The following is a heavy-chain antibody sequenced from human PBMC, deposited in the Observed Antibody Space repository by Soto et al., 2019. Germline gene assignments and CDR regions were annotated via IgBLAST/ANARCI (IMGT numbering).Heavy chain of an antibody. J-gene: IGHJ4*02. CDR2: IKSKTDGGTT. V-gene: IGHV3-15*01. D-gene: IGHD3-22*01. Sequence: GGSLRLSCAASGVTFSNAWMGWVRQAPGKGLEWVGRIKSKTDGGTTDYAAPVKGRFTISRDDSKNTLYLQMKSLKKEDTAVYYCTTKLYYYDSSGYPVTHDYWGQGTLVTVSS. CDR1: GVTFSNAW. CDR3: TTKLYYYDSSGYPVTHDY.